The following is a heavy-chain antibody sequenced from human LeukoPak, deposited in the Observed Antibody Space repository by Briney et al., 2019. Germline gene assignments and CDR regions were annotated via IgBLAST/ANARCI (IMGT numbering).Heavy chain of an antibody. CDR3: ARSAVRGVDY. CDR2: IYYSGST. Sequence: PSETLSLTCTVSGGSTSGYYWSWIRQPPGKGLEWIGYIYYSGSTNSNPSLKSRVTISVDTSKNQFSLKLSSVTAADTAVYYCARSAVRGVDYWGQGTLVTVSS. D-gene: IGHD3-10*01. CDR1: GGSTSGYY. J-gene: IGHJ4*02. V-gene: IGHV4-59*01.